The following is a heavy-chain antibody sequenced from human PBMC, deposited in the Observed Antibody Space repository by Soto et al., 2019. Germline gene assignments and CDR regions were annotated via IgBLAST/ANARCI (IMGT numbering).Heavy chain of an antibody. Sequence: XGTLALTCTVSGGSVSSGSYYGSWIRQPPGKGLEWIGYIYYSGSTNYNPSLKSRVTISVDTSKNQFSLKLSSVTAADTAVYYCARGEAVGMATISHYYYYGMDVWGQGTTVTVSS. J-gene: IGHJ6*02. D-gene: IGHD5-12*01. CDR1: GGSVSSGSYY. CDR2: IYYSGST. V-gene: IGHV4-61*01. CDR3: ARGEAVGMATISHYYYYGMDV.